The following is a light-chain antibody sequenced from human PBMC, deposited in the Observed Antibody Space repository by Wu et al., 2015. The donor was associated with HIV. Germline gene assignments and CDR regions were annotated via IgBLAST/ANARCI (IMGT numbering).Light chain of an antibody. CDR3: QQRSSWPWT. J-gene: IGKJ1*01. Sequence: DILLTQSPATLSLSPGERATLSCRASQSVNWYLAWFQQKPGQVPRLLIYDSANRATGIPGRFSGSGSGTDFTLTINGLEPEDFAVYYCQQRSSWPWTFGQGTKVEIK. CDR2: DSA. CDR1: QSVNWY. V-gene: IGKV3-11*01.